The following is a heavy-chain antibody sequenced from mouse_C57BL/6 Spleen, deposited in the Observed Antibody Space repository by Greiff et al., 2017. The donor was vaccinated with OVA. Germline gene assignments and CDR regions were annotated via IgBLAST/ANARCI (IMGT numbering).Heavy chain of an antibody. CDR2: ISDGGSYT. J-gene: IGHJ4*01. CDR1: GFTFSSYA. D-gene: IGHD2-3*01. V-gene: IGHV5-4*01. CDR3: ARDYGYYRAMDY. Sequence: EVQVVESGGGLVKPGGSLKLSCAASGFTFSSYAMSWVRQTPEKRLEWVATISDGGSYTYYPDNVKGRFTISRDNAKNNLYLQMSHLKSEDTAMYYCARDYGYYRAMDYWGQGTSVTVSS.